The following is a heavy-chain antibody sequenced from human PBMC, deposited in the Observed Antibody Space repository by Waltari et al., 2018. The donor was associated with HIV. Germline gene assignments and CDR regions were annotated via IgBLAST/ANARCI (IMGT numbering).Heavy chain of an antibody. Sequence: EVQLVDSGGGLVQPGGSLSLSCAASGFTVSNNFLSWVRQAPGKGLEWVSVIYSGGSTYYADSVKGRFTISRDNSKNTLYLQMNSLRVEDTAVYYCAREEAVTARGGIDVWGQGTMVTVSS. V-gene: IGHV3-66*01. D-gene: IGHD3-10*01. CDR1: GFTVSNNF. J-gene: IGHJ3*01. CDR2: IYSGGST. CDR3: AREEAVTARGGIDV.